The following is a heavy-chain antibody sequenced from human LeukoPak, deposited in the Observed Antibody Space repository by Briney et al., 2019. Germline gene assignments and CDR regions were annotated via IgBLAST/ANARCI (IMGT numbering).Heavy chain of an antibody. CDR2: ISAYNGNT. CDR1: GYTFTSYG. Sequence: ASVTVSCKASGYTFTSYGISWVRQAPGQGLEWMGWISAYNGNTNYAQKLQGRVTMTTDTSTSTAYMELRSLRSDDTAVYYCARFVGKLGYSYGPPFDYWGQGTLVTVSS. D-gene: IGHD5-18*01. CDR3: ARFVGKLGYSYGPPFDY. J-gene: IGHJ4*02. V-gene: IGHV1-18*01.